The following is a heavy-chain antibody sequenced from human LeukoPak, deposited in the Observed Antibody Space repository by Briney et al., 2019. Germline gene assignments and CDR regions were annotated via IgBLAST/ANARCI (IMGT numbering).Heavy chain of an antibody. CDR2: INHSGST. Sequence: SETLSLTCAVYGGSFSGYYWSWIRQPPGKGLEWIGEINHSGSTNYNPSLRSRVTISVDTSKNQFSLKLSSVTAADTAVYYCAREDYGDSYYYGMDVWGQGTTVTVSS. CDR3: AREDYGDSYYYGMDV. V-gene: IGHV4-34*01. D-gene: IGHD4-17*01. CDR1: GGSFSGYY. J-gene: IGHJ6*02.